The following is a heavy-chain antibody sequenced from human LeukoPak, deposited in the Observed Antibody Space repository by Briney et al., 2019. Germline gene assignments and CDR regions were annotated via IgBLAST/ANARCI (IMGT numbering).Heavy chain of an antibody. V-gene: IGHV1-2*02. D-gene: IGHD3-22*01. J-gene: IGHJ5*02. CDR2: INPNSGGT. CDR1: GYTFTGYY. CDR3: AREMTHDYYDSSGYPGWFDP. Sequence: GASVKVSCKASGYTFTGYYMHWVRQAPGQGLEWMGWINPNSGGTNYAQKFQGRVTMTRGTSISTAYMELSRLRSDDTAVYYCAREMTHDYYDSSGYPGWFDPWGQGTLVTVSS.